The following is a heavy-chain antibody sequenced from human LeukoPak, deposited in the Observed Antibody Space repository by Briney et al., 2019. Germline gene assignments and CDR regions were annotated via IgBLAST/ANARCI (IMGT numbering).Heavy chain of an antibody. D-gene: IGHD5-12*01. CDR3: ARDPGSGYEEHFDY. CDR1: GFTFSGYS. J-gene: IGHJ4*02. Sequence: GGSLRLSCAASGFTFSGYSMNWVRQAPGKGLEWVSSISSSSSYIYYADSVKGRFTISRDNAKNSLYLQMNSLRADDTAVYYCARDPGSGYEEHFDYWGQGTLVTVSS. CDR2: ISSSSSYI. V-gene: IGHV3-21*01.